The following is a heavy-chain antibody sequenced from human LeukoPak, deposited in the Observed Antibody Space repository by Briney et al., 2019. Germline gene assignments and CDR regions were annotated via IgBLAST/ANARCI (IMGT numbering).Heavy chain of an antibody. J-gene: IGHJ6*03. Sequence: PGGSLRLSCAASGFTFSSYRMSWVRQAPGKGLEWVANIKQDGSEKYYVDSVKGRFTISRDNAKNSLYLQMNSLRAEDTAVYYCASSCTKYCSSTSWYYYYMDVWGKGTTVTISS. CDR3: ASSCTKYCSSTSWYYYYMDV. CDR2: IKQDGSEK. D-gene: IGHD2-2*01. V-gene: IGHV3-7*01. CDR1: GFTFSSYR.